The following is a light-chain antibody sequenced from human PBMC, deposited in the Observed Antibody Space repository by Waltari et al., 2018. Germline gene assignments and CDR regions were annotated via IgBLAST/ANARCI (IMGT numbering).Light chain of an antibody. J-gene: IGLJ2*01. V-gene: IGLV1-40*01. CDR3: QSYDNYLRGSYIV. CDR1: RSNIGAGYD. Sequence: QSMLTQPPSVSGAPGQRVTISCTGSRSNIGAGYDVHWYQQLPGTAPRLLIHGDNNRPSGVPDRFSASKSGASASLAITGLQAEDEGDYYCQSYDNYLRGSYIVFGGGTKLTVL. CDR2: GDN.